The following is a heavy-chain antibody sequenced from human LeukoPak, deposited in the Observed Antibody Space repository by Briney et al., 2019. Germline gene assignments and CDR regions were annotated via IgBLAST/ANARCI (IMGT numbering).Heavy chain of an antibody. CDR1: GYSFTNFP. V-gene: IGHV1-3*01. Sequence: GASVKVSCKAFGYSFTNFPMHWVRQAPGQRREWMGWINSGTGNTKYSQKFQGRVTITRDTSASTAYMELSSLRSEDTAVYYCARGSDYYDSRGYYSDWGQGTLVTVSS. CDR2: INSGTGNT. CDR3: ARGSDYYDSRGYYSD. J-gene: IGHJ4*02. D-gene: IGHD3-22*01.